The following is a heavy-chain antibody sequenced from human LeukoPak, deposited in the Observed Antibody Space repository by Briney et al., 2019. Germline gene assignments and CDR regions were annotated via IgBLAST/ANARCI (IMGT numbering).Heavy chain of an antibody. CDR3: ARDGSGSYYFDY. CDR1: GYSISSGYY. CDR2: IYHSGST. V-gene: IGHV4-38-2*02. Sequence: PSETLSLTCTVSGYSISSGYYWGWIRQPPGKGLEWIGSIYHSGSTYYNPSLKSRVTMSVDTSKNQFSLKLSSVTAADTAVYYCARDGSGSYYFDYWGQGTLVTVSS. J-gene: IGHJ4*02. D-gene: IGHD1-26*01.